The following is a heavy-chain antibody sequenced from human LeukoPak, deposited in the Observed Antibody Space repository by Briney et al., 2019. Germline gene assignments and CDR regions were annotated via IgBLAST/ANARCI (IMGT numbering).Heavy chain of an antibody. J-gene: IGHJ4*02. CDR2: ISSSGSTI. Sequence: PGGSLRLSCAASGFTFSSYEMNWVRQAPGKGLEWVSYISSSGSTIYYADSVKGRFTISRDNAKNSLYLQMNSLRAEDTAVYYCARVTTVTTFPLFDYWGQGTLVTVSS. V-gene: IGHV3-48*03. CDR3: ARVTTVTTFPLFDY. CDR1: GFTFSSYE. D-gene: IGHD4-17*01.